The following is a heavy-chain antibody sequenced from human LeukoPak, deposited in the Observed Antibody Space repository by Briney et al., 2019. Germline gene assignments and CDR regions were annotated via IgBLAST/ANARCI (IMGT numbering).Heavy chain of an antibody. CDR1: GFSLSTSGMC. CDR2: IDWDNDK. D-gene: IGHD6-19*01. CDR3: ARTPADSRGWYVAFDI. V-gene: IGHV2-70*11. J-gene: IGHJ3*02. Sequence: SGPTLVNPTQTLTLTCTFSGFSLSTSGMCVSRIRQPPGKALEWLARIDWDNDKYYSTSLKTRLTISKDTSKNQVVLTMTNMDSVDTATYYCARTPADSRGWYVAFDIWGQGTMVTVSS.